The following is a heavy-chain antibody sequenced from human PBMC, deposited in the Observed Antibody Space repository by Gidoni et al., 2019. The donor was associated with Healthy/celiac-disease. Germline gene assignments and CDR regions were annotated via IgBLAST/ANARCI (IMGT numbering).Heavy chain of an antibody. V-gene: IGHV4-39*01. CDR2: IFYSGST. J-gene: IGHJ4*02. CDR1: GGSISSSSYY. D-gene: IGHD3-3*01. CDR3: ARTAREWLLYPFDY. Sequence: QLQLQESGPGLVKPSETLSLTCTVSGGSISSSSYYWGWIRQTPGKGLEWIGSIFYSGSTDYNPSLKSRVTISVDTSKNQFSLKVRSVTAADTAVYYCARTAREWLLYPFDYWGQGTLVIVSS.